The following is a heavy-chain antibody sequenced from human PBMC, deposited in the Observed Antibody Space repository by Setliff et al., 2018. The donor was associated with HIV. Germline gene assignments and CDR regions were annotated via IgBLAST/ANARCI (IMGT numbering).Heavy chain of an antibody. CDR1: GFPFDRSA. CDR2: ISANGGAS. J-gene: IGHJ4*02. V-gene: IGHV3-23*01. D-gene: IGHD2-15*01. Sequence: PEGSLRLSCAASGFPFDRSAMTWVRQAPGKGPECVSVISANGGASKYADSVAGRFTISRDNSKNTLYLQMESLRAEDTAVYYCARDHGDWWWFFDSWGQGTRVTVSS. CDR3: ARDHGDWWWFFDS.